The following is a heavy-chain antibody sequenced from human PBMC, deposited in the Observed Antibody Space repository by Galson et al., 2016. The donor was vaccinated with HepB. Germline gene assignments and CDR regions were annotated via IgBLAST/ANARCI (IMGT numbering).Heavy chain of an antibody. Sequence: SVKVSCKASGYSFTSQGISWVRQAPGQGLEWMGWISAHNGDTNSPQKLQGRVTLTTDTSTRTAYMELRSLTSDDTAVYYCARDRDRSLDYWGQGTLVTVSS. J-gene: IGHJ4*02. CDR3: ARDRDRSLDY. D-gene: IGHD3-10*01. CDR1: GYSFTSQG. V-gene: IGHV1-18*01. CDR2: ISAHNGDT.